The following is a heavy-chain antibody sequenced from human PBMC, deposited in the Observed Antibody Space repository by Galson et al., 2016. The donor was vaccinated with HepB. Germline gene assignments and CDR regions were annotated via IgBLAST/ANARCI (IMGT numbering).Heavy chain of an antibody. V-gene: IGHV5-10-1*01. CDR1: GYSFDSYW. CDR3: ARFPRMVRGNLNWLDP. CDR2: IDPSDSHT. D-gene: IGHD3-10*01. J-gene: IGHJ5*02. Sequence: QSGAEVKKPGESLRISCQGSGYSFDSYWISWVRQMPGKGLEWMGTIDPSDSHTNYTPSFQGHVTISVDKSISTAYLQWSSVKASDTAINYCARFPRMVRGNLNWLDPWGQGTLVTVSS.